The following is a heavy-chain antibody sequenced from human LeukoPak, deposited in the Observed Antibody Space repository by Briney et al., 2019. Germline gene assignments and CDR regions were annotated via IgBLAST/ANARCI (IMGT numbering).Heavy chain of an antibody. CDR1: GGTFSSYA. J-gene: IGHJ6*02. Sequence: SVKVSCKASGGTFSSYAISWVRQAPGQGLEWMGRIIPILGIANYAQKFQGRVTITADKSTSTAYMELSSLRSEDTAVYYCAREAITMVRGVIIRYYYGMDVWGQGTTVTVS. CDR3: AREAITMVRGVIIRYYYGMDV. V-gene: IGHV1-69*04. D-gene: IGHD3-10*01. CDR2: IIPILGIA.